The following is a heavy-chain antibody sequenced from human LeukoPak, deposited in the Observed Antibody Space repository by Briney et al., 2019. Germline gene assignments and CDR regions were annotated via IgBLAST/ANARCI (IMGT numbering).Heavy chain of an antibody. V-gene: IGHV4-39*07. J-gene: IGHJ4*02. CDR3: ARDHYYDSSGYFDY. Sequence: SETLSLTCIVSGGSISSSSYYWGWIRQPPGTGLEWIGSIYYSGSTYYNPSLKSRVTISVDTSKNQFSLKLSSVTAADTAVYYCARDHYYDSSGYFDYWGQGTLVTVSS. CDR1: GGSISSSSYY. CDR2: IYYSGST. D-gene: IGHD3-22*01.